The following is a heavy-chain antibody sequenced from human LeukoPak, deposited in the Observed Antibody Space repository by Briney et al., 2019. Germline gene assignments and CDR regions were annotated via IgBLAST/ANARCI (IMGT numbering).Heavy chain of an antibody. J-gene: IGHJ4*02. CDR1: GGSISSGDYY. CDR3: ARGRPPRYGFDY. V-gene: IGHV4-30-4*01. CDR2: IYYSGST. Sequence: PSQTLSLTCTVSGGSISSGDYYWSWIRQPPGKGLEWIGYIYYSGSTYYNPSLKSRVTISVDTSKNQFSLKLSSVTAADTAVYYCARGRPPRYGFDYWGQGTLVTVSS. D-gene: IGHD5-18*01.